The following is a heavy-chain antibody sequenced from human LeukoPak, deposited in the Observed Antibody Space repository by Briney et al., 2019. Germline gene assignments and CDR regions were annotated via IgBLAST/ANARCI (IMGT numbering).Heavy chain of an antibody. CDR2: IYYSGST. D-gene: IGHD3-10*01. CDR1: GGSISSHY. CDR3: ARVARVPGGAFDI. Sequence: KPSETLSLTCTVSGGSISSHYWSWIRQPPGKGLEWIGYIYYSGSTNYNPSLKSRVTISVDTSKNQFSLKLSSVTAADTAVYYCARVARVPGGAFDIWGQGTMVTVSP. V-gene: IGHV4-59*11. J-gene: IGHJ3*02.